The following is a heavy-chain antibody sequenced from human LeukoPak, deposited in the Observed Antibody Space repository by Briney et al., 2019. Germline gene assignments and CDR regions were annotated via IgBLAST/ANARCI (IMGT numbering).Heavy chain of an antibody. Sequence: GASVKVSCKASGYTFTSYSMNWVRQAPGQGLEWMGWINPNSGGTNYAQKFQGRVTMTRDTSISTAYMELSRLRSDDTAVYYCARGGDRYYYDSSGYPGYWGQGTLVTVSS. D-gene: IGHD3-22*01. CDR2: INPNSGGT. J-gene: IGHJ4*02. CDR1: GYTFTSYS. CDR3: ARGGDRYYYDSSGYPGY. V-gene: IGHV1-2*02.